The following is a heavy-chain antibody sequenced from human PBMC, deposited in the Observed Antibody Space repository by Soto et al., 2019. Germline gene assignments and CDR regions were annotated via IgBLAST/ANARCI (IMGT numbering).Heavy chain of an antibody. Sequence: GGSLRLSCAASGFTFSSYGMHWVRQAPGKGLEWVAVISYDGSNKYYADSVKGRFTISRDNSKNTLYLQMNSLRAEDTAVYYCAKVKIVHYYFDYWGQGTLVTVSS. D-gene: IGHD1-26*01. V-gene: IGHV3-30*18. CDR3: AKVKIVHYYFDY. CDR1: GFTFSSYG. J-gene: IGHJ4*02. CDR2: ISYDGSNK.